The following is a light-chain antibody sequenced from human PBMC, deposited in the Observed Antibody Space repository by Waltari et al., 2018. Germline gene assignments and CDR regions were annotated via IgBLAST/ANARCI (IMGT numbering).Light chain of an antibody. CDR3: SSYTSSSTYV. CDR2: DVNDVL. V-gene: IGLV2-14*03. Sequence: QSALTQPASVSGSPGQSITISCTGTSSDVGGFNYVSWYQQHPGKAPRLMIYDVNDVLKLPSGVSDRFSGSKSGNTASLTISGLQAEDEADYYCSSYTSSSTYVFGTGTKVTVL. CDR1: SSDVGGFNY. J-gene: IGLJ1*01.